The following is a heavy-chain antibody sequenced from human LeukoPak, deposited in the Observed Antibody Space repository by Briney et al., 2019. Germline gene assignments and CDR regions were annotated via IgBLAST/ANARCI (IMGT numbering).Heavy chain of an antibody. CDR1: GGSISSGGYY. Sequence: SETLSLTCTVSGGSISSGGYYWSWIRQPPGKGLEWIGYIYYSGSTNYNPSLKSRVTISVDTSKNQFSLKLSSVTAADTAVYYCARRTRAAAGHYYYYGMDVWGQGTTVTVSS. J-gene: IGHJ6*02. D-gene: IGHD6-13*01. V-gene: IGHV4-61*08. CDR2: IYYSGST. CDR3: ARRTRAAAGHYYYYGMDV.